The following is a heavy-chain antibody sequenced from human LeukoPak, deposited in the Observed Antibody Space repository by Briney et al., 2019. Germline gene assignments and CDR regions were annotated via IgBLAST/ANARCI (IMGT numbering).Heavy chain of an antibody. CDR2: IYTSGST. Sequence: ASQTLSLTCTVSGGSISSGSYYWSWIRQPAGKGLEWIGRIYTSGSTNYNPSLKSRVTISVDTSKNQFSLKLSSVTAADTAVYYCATDGYSYGDGFDDWGQGTLVTVSS. CDR1: GGSISSGSYY. D-gene: IGHD5-18*01. J-gene: IGHJ5*02. V-gene: IGHV4-61*02. CDR3: ATDGYSYGDGFDD.